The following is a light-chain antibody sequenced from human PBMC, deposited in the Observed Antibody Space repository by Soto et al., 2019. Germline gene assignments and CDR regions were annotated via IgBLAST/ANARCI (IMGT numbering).Light chain of an antibody. V-gene: IGKV1-5*01. CDR3: QQYASFSPA. J-gene: IGKJ1*01. Sequence: DVQMTQSPSTLSASVGDRVTITCRASHSISKHLAWYQLRPGKAPRLLIYYASTLDRGVPSRFSGSGSGTEFTLTIISLQPDDFATYYCQQYASFSPAFGQGTKVDIK. CDR2: YAS. CDR1: HSISKH.